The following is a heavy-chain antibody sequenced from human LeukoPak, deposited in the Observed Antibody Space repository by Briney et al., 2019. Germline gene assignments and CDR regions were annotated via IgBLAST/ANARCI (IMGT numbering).Heavy chain of an antibody. V-gene: IGHV1-2*04. CDR2: INPNSGGA. J-gene: IGHJ4*02. D-gene: IGHD3-10*01. CDR1: GYTFTGYY. CDR3: ARDGPGSYDSYYFDY. Sequence: APVKVSCKASGYTFTGYYMHWVRQAPGQGLEWMGWINPNSGGANYAQKFQGWVTMTRDTSISTAYMELSRLRSDDTAVYYCARDGPGSYDSYYFDYWGQGTLVTVSS.